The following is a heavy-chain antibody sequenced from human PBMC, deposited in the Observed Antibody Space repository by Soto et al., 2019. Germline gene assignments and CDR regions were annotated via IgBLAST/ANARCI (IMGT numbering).Heavy chain of an antibody. CDR3: TRLKLSRYYYDSSGNGMDV. Sequence: GGSLRLSCAASGFTFSGSAMHWVRQASGKGLEWVGRIRSKANSYGTAYAASVKGRFTISRDDSKNTAYLQMNSLKTEDTAVYYCTRLKLSRYYYDSSGNGMDVWGQGTTVTVSS. D-gene: IGHD3-22*01. V-gene: IGHV3-73*01. CDR2: IRSKANSYGT. CDR1: GFTFSGSA. J-gene: IGHJ6*02.